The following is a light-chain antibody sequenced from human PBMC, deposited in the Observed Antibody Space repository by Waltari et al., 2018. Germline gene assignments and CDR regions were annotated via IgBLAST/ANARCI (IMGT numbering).Light chain of an antibody. CDR1: QGITNS. J-gene: IGKJ4*01. CDR3: QQLKSYPLT. V-gene: IGKV1-16*01. CDR2: AAA. Sequence: DIQVTQSPFSLSASVGDSVTVSCRASQGITNSLAWFQKKPGEAPRSLIYAAATLQSGVPSRFSGSGSGTDFTLTISSLQPEDSATYYCQQLKSYPLTFGGGTKVEI.